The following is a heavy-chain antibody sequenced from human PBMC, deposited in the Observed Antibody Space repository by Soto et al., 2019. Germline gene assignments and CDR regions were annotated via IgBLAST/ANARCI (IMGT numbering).Heavy chain of an antibody. CDR1: GGSISGGDFY. D-gene: IGHD6-13*01. CDR3: ARGRRFSSSWFFFDS. CDR2: IYYTGNT. V-gene: IGHV4-30-4*01. J-gene: IGHJ4*02. Sequence: SETLSLTCIVSGGSISGGDFYWSWIRQPPGKGLEWIGYIYYTGNTDYNSSLKSRIKISVDTSKNQFSLKLTSVTAADTAVYYCARGRRFSSSWFFFDSWGQGTLVTVSS.